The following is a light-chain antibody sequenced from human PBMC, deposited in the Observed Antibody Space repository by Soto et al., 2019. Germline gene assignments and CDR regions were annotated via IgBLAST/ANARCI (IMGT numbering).Light chain of an antibody. CDR2: AAS. CDR1: QSVRSY. V-gene: IGKV1-39*01. CDR3: QQSYSTPWT. J-gene: IGKJ1*01. Sequence: DIQMTQSPSSLSASVSERFTITCRASQSVRSYLNWYQQKPGKAPKLLIFAASSLQSGTPSRFSGSGSGTDFTLTISTLQPEDFATYYCQQSYSTPWTLGQGTKVDIK.